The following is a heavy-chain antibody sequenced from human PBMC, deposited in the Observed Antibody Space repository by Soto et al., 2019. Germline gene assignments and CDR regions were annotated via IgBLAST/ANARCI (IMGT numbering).Heavy chain of an antibody. J-gene: IGHJ6*02. V-gene: IGHV4-34*01. Sequence: SETLCLTCAVYGGSFSGYYWSWIRQPPGKGLEWIGEINHSGSTNYNPSLKSRVTISVDTSKNQFSLKLSSVTAADTAVYYCARVAAVRGPMLPGVWGQGTTVTVSS. CDR1: GGSFSGYY. CDR3: ARVAAVRGPMLPGV. CDR2: INHSGST. D-gene: IGHD3-10*01.